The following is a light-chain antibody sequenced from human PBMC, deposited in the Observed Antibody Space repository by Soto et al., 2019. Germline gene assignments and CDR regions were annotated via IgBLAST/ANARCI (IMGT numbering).Light chain of an antibody. CDR2: GAS. CDR3: QQYNNWPLARASASN. CDR1: QSVSSN. Sequence: EIVMTQSPATLSVSPGERATLSCRASQSVSSNLAGYQQKPGQAPRLLIYGASTRATGIPARFSGSGSGTEFTLTISSLQSEDFAVYYCQQYNNWPLARASASNFGQGTKLEIK. J-gene: IGKJ2*02. V-gene: IGKV3-15*01.